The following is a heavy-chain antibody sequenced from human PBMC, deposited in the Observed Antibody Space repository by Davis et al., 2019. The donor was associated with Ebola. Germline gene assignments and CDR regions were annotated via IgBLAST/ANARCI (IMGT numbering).Heavy chain of an antibody. CDR2: INHSGST. V-gene: IGHV4-34*01. J-gene: IGHJ4*02. CDR3: AREKLGYCSGGSCYPFDT. Sequence: MPGGSLRLSCAVYGGSFSGYYWSWIRQPPGKGLEWIGEINHSGSTNYNPSLKSRVTISVDTSKNQFSLKLSSVTAADTAVYYCAREKLGYCSGGSCYPFDTWGQGTLVTVSS. D-gene: IGHD2-15*01. CDR1: GGSFSGYY.